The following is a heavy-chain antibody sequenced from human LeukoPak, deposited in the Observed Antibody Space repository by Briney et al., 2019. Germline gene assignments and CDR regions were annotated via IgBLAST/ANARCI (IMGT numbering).Heavy chain of an antibody. D-gene: IGHD5-18*01. V-gene: IGHV4-30-4*01. CDR2: IYYSGST. CDR1: GGSISSGDYY. J-gene: IGHJ4*02. CDR3: ARGRGYSYGSFDY. Sequence: SETLSLTCTVSGGSISSGDYYWSWIRQPPGKGLEWIGYIYYSGSTYYNPSLKSRVTMSVDTSKNQFSLKLSSVTAADTAVYYCARGRGYSYGSFDYWGQGTLVTVSS.